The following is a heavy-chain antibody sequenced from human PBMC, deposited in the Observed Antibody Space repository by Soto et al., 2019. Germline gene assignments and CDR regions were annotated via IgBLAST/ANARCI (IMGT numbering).Heavy chain of an antibody. J-gene: IGHJ4*02. CDR2: IIPIFGTA. V-gene: IGHV1-69*06. Sequence: SVKVSCKASGGTFSSYAISWVRQAPGQGLEWMGGIIPIFGTANYAQKFQGRVTITADKSTSTAYMELSSLRSEDTAVYYCARDLRGPYSSGWYYFDYSGQGTLVTVSS. CDR1: GGTFSSYA. CDR3: ARDLRGPYSSGWYYFDY. D-gene: IGHD6-19*01.